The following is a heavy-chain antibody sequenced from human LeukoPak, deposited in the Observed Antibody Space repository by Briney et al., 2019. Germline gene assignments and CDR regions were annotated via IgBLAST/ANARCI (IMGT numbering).Heavy chain of an antibody. Sequence: GGSLRLSCAGSGFTFSAHGMVWVRQAQGKGLEWVSYISPSSSTIYYANSVKGRFTISRDNGKNSLYMQVSSLGDEDTAVDYCARVRGPTVLTMYFDYWGQGTLVTVSS. J-gene: IGHJ4*02. D-gene: IGHD4/OR15-4a*01. CDR3: ARVRGPTVLTMYFDY. CDR2: ISPSSSTI. CDR1: GFTFSAHG. V-gene: IGHV3-48*02.